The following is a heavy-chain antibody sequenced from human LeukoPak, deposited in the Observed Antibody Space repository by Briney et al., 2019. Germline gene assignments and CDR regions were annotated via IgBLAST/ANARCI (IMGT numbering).Heavy chain of an antibody. CDR1: GGTFSSYA. CDR3: ARRGAEAFDI. V-gene: IGHV1-69*06. D-gene: IGHD1-26*01. Sequence: SVRVSCKASGGTFSSYAISWVRQAPGQGLEWMGGIIPIFGTANYAQKFQGRVTITADKSTSTAYMEMSSLRSEDTAVYYCARRGAEAFDIWGQGTMVTVSS. CDR2: IIPIFGTA. J-gene: IGHJ3*02.